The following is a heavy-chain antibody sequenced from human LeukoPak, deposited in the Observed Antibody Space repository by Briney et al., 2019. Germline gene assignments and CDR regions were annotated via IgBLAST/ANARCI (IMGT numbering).Heavy chain of an antibody. CDR3: ARETGYNWNDEGYFDY. V-gene: IGHV1-69*01. CDR1: VGTFGSYA. D-gene: IGHD1-1*01. CDR2: IIPIFGTA. Sequence: GASVKVSCKAFVGTFGSYAISWVRQAPGQGLEWMGGIIPIFGTANYAQKFHGRVTITADESTSTAYMELSSLRTEDTAVYYCARETGYNWNDEGYFDYWGQGTLVTVSS. J-gene: IGHJ4*02.